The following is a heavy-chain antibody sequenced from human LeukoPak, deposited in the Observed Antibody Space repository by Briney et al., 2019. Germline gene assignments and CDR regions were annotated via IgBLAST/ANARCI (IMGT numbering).Heavy chain of an antibody. J-gene: IGHJ3*02. CDR1: GYTFTSYY. V-gene: IGHV1-46*01. CDR2: INPSGGST. CDR3: AREGTRAGAFDI. Sequence: ASVKVSCKASGYTFTSYYMHWVRQAPGQGLEWMGIINPSGGSTSYAQKFQGRVTMTRDMSTSTVYMELSSLRSEDTAVYYCAREGTRAGAFDIWGQGTMVTVSS.